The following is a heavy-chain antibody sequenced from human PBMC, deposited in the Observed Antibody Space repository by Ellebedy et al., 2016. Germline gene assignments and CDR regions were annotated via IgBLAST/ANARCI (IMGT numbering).Heavy chain of an antibody. D-gene: IGHD3-9*01. CDR1: GYTFSSYG. CDR3: ARDSGGRYYDILTGYYVAFDV. Sequence: ASVKVSCKASGYTFSSYGISWVRQAPGQGLEWMGWISAYNGNTNYAQKLQGRVTMTTDTSTTTAYMELRSLRSDDTAVYYCARDSGGRYYDILTGYYVAFDVWGQGTMVTVSS. CDR2: ISAYNGNT. J-gene: IGHJ3*01. V-gene: IGHV1-18*01.